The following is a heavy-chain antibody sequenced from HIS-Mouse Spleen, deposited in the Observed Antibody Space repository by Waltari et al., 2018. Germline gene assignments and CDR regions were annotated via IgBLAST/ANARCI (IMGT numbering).Heavy chain of an antibody. V-gene: IGHV4-39*07. Sequence: QLQLQESGPGLVKPSETLSLTCTVSGGSISRSSYYWGWIRQPPGEVLEWIGSIYSSRRTYAHPARKRRVTISVDTSKSQFSLKLSSVTAADTAVYYCAREIPYSSSWYDWYFDLWGRGTLVTVSS. D-gene: IGHD6-13*01. J-gene: IGHJ2*01. CDR2: IYSSRRT. CDR1: GGSISRSSYY. CDR3: AREIPYSSSWYDWYFDL.